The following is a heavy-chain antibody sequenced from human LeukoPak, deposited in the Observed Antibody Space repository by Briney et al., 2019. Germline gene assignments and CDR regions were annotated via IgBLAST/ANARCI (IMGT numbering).Heavy chain of an antibody. J-gene: IGHJ4*02. Sequence: SETLSLTCTVSGGSISSYYWSWIRQPPGKGLEWIGYIYYSGSTNYNLSLKSRVTISVDTSKNQFSLKLSSVTAADTAVYYCARELLTYDFWSGYSSGFDYWGQGTLVTVSS. CDR3: ARELLTYDFWSGYSSGFDY. CDR2: IYYSGST. CDR1: GGSISSYY. D-gene: IGHD3-3*01. V-gene: IGHV4-59*12.